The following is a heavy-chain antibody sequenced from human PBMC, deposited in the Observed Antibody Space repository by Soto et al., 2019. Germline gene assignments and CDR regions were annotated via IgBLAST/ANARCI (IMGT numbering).Heavy chain of an antibody. J-gene: IGHJ6*02. CDR1: GGTFSSYA. CDR3: ARDRVPNYYDSSGYYYGMDV. Sequence: QVQLVQSGAEVKKPGSSVKVSCKASGGTFSSYAISWVRQAPGQGLEWMGGIIPIFGTANYAQKFQDRVTITADASTSTAYMELSSLRSEDTAVYYCARDRVPNYYDSSGYYYGMDVWGQGTTVTASS. V-gene: IGHV1-69*01. CDR2: IIPIFGTA. D-gene: IGHD3-22*01.